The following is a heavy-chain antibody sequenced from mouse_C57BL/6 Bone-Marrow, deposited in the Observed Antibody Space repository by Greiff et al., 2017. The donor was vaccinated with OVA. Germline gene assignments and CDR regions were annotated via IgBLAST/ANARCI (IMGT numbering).Heavy chain of an antibody. CDR3: ARAPLTGGFAD. Sequence: EVKLQESGPGMVKPSQSLSLTCTVTGYSITSGYDWHWIRHFPGNKLEWMGYISYSGSTNYNPSLKSRITITHDTSKNHFFLKLNSVTTEDTATYYCARAPLTGGFADWGQGTLVTVSA. CDR2: ISYSGST. V-gene: IGHV3-1*01. D-gene: IGHD4-1*01. J-gene: IGHJ3*01. CDR1: GYSITSGYD.